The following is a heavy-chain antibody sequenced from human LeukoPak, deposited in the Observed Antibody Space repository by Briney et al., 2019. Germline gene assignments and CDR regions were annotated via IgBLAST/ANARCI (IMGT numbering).Heavy chain of an antibody. CDR2: IIPILGIA. CDR1: GYTFTSYG. J-gene: IGHJ5*02. CDR3: ARDGALAYDSSGYYGYWFDP. Sequence: SVKVSCKASGYTFTSYGISWVRQAPGQGLEWMGRIIPILGIANYAQKFQGRVTITADKSTSTAYMELSSLRSEDTAVYYCARDGALAYDSSGYYGYWFDPWGQGTLVTVSS. D-gene: IGHD3-22*01. V-gene: IGHV1-69*04.